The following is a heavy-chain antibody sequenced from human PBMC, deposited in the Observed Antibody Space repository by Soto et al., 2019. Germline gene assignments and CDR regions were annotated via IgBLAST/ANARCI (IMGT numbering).Heavy chain of an antibody. Sequence: EVQLVESGGGLVQPGGSLRLSCAASGFTVSSNYMSWVRQAPGKGLEWVSVIYSGGSTYYADSVKGRFTISRHNSKNTLYLQMNSLRAEDTAVYYCARGSVRGFYYFDYWGHGTLVTVSS. D-gene: IGHD3-10*01. CDR1: GFTVSSNY. CDR2: IYSGGST. CDR3: ARGSVRGFYYFDY. J-gene: IGHJ4*01. V-gene: IGHV3-53*04.